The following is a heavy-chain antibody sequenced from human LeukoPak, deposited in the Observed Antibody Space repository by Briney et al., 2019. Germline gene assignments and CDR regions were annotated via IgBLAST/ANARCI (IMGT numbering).Heavy chain of an antibody. CDR3: ARSARYSSGWYRRGNWFDP. CDR2: IYYSGST. J-gene: IGHJ5*02. Sequence: SETLSLTCTVSGGSISSYYWSWIRQPPGKGLEWIGYIYYSGSTNYNPSLKSRVTISVDTSKNQFSLKLSSVTAADTAAYYCARSARYSSGWYRRGNWFDPWGQGTLVTVSS. V-gene: IGHV4-59*12. D-gene: IGHD6-19*01. CDR1: GGSISSYY.